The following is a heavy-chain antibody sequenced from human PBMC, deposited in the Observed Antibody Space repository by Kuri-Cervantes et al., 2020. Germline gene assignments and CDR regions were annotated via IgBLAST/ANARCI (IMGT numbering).Heavy chain of an antibody. CDR3: ARPSGSYSLLDAFDI. CDR1: GFTFSNAW. Sequence: GESLKISCSGSGFTFSNAWMSWNRQAPGKGLEWVSYISSSGSTIYYADSVKGRFTISRDNAKNSLYLQMNSLRAEDTAVYYCARPSGSYSLLDAFDIWGQGTMVTVSS. CDR2: ISSSGSTI. V-gene: IGHV3-11*01. D-gene: IGHD1-26*01. J-gene: IGHJ3*02.